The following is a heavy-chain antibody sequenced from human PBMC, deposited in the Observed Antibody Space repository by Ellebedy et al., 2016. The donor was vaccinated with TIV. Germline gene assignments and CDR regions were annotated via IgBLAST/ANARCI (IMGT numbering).Heavy chain of an antibody. Sequence: GESLKISCAASGFTFSSHSMNWVRQAPGKGLEWVSYISSSSSSMYYADSVKGRFTISRDNAKNSLYLQLNSLRDEDTAVYYCARDGATYCGGDFDTPFDYWGRGTLVTVSS. CDR1: GFTFSSHS. CDR3: ARDGATYCGGDFDTPFDY. CDR2: ISSSSSSM. D-gene: IGHD2-21*02. V-gene: IGHV3-48*02. J-gene: IGHJ4*02.